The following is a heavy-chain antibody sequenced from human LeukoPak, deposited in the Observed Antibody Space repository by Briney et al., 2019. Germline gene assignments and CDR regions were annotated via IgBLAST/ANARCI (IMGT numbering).Heavy chain of an antibody. CDR3: ARRHGNRWYVDY. V-gene: IGHV3-48*01. CDR1: GFTFSDYS. Sequence: GGSLRLFCSASGFTFSDYSMNWVRQAPGKGLEWVSYISSTSATMYHADSVKGRFTISRDNAKNSLYLQMNSLRAEDTAVYYCARRHGNRWYVDYWGQGTLVTVSS. CDR2: ISSTSATM. D-gene: IGHD6-13*01. J-gene: IGHJ4*02.